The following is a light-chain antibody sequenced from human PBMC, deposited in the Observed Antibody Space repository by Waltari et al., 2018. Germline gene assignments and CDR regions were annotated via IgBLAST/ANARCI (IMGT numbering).Light chain of an antibody. CDR1: QSVSRSY. Sequence: EIVLTQSPGTLSLSPGESATLSCRASQSVSRSYLAWYQQKPGQAPRLLIYGASSRATGIPDRFSGSGSGTDFTLTISRLEPEDFAVFYCQQYGSSPCTFGQGTKLEIK. J-gene: IGKJ2*02. V-gene: IGKV3-20*01. CDR2: GAS. CDR3: QQYGSSPCT.